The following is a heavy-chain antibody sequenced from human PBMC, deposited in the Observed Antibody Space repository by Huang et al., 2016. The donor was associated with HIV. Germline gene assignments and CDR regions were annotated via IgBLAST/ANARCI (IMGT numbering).Heavy chain of an antibody. D-gene: IGHD3-3*01. J-gene: IGHJ4*02. Sequence: QVQLVQAGSELKKPGASVKVSCKAYGYTFTRYSMNWVRQAPGQGLEWIVWINTTPGTPTYAQGLTGRFVFSLDPSVSTAYLQISSLKAEDTAVYYCASSPREVFGVFDYWGQGTLVTVSS. CDR2: INTTPGTP. CDR3: ASSPREVFGVFDY. V-gene: IGHV7-4-1*02. CDR1: GYTFTRYS.